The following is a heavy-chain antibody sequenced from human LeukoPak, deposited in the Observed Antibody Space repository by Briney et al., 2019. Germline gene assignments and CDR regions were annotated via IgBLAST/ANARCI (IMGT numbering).Heavy chain of an antibody. CDR1: GFSFSSHW. CDR3: ARRVWFGEPYYMDV. V-gene: IGHV3-7*03. CDR2: IQPDGSEQ. Sequence: GGSLRLSCAASGFSFSSHWMSWVRQAPGKGLEWVGNIQPDGSEQYPVDSVKGRFTISRDNSKSTLYLQMNSLRAEDTAVYYCARRVWFGEPYYMDVWGKGTTVTISS. J-gene: IGHJ6*03. D-gene: IGHD3-10*01.